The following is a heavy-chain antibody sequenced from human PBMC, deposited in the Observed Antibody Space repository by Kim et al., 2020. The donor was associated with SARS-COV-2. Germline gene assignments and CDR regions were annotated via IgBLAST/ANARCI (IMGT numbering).Heavy chain of an antibody. Sequence: GESLKISCKGSGYSFTSYWIGWVRQMPGKGLEWMGIIYPGDSDTSYSPSFQGQVTISADKSISTAYLQWSSLKASDTAMYYCVRGCYYDSSGYNDRFDPLLQGTLVTDSS. J-gene: IGHJ5*02. D-gene: IGHD3-22*01. CDR1: GYSFTSYW. CDR2: IYPGDSDT. CDR3: VRGCYYDSSGYNDRFDP. V-gene: IGHV5-51*01.